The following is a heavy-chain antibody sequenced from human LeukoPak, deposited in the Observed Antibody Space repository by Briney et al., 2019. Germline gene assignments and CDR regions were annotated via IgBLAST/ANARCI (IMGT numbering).Heavy chain of an antibody. CDR3: ARDPSPSSGYLYDAFDI. V-gene: IGHV3-21*01. Sequence: GRSLRLSCAASGFTFSSYAMHWVRQAPGKGLEWVSSISSSSSYIYYADSVKGRFTISRDNAKNSLYLQMNSLRAEDTAVYYCARDPSPSSGYLYDAFDIWGQGTMVTVSS. CDR1: GFTFSSYA. CDR2: ISSSSSYI. D-gene: IGHD3-22*01. J-gene: IGHJ3*02.